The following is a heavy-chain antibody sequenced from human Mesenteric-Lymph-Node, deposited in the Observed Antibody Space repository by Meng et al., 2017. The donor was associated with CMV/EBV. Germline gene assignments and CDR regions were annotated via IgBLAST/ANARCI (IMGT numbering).Heavy chain of an antibody. CDR1: GFSVSSNF. V-gene: IGHV3-66*01. J-gene: IGHJ5*02. CDR3: ARRPDHGDDRFDP. Sequence: CAASGFSVSSNFISWVRQAPGKGLEWVSVIYMGGSTSYADSVKGRFTISRDNSKNTVYLQMNSLRAEDSAIYYCARRPDHGDDRFDPWGQGTLVTVSS. CDR2: IYMGGST. D-gene: IGHD4-17*01.